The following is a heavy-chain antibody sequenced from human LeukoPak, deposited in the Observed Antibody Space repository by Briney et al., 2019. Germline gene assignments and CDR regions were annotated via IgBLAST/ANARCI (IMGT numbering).Heavy chain of an antibody. J-gene: IGHJ4*02. CDR3: ARQYGSALYYFDF. CDR1: GYTFTSYL. D-gene: IGHD6-19*01. Sequence: GGSLRLSCKGSGYTFTSYLIAWVRQMPGKGLEWMGIIYPGDSDTRYSPSFQGQVTISADKSISTAYLQWSSLKASDTAMYYCARQYGSALYYFDFWGQGTLVTVSS. V-gene: IGHV5-51*01. CDR2: IYPGDSDT.